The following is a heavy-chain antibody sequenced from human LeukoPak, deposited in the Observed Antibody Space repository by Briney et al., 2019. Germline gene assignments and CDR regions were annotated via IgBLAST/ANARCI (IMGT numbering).Heavy chain of an antibody. CDR1: GXTFTSYA. V-gene: IGHV3-23*01. CDR2: ISGSGRDS. CDR3: AKKRESSPTSFDN. Sequence: GGSLRLSCAASGXTFTSYAVSWVRQAPGKGLEWVSAISGSGRDSYYADSVRGRFTISRDNTTNTLYLQMSSLRAEDTALYCCAKKRESSPTSFDNWGQGTLVTVSS. J-gene: IGHJ4*02. D-gene: IGHD2/OR15-2a*01.